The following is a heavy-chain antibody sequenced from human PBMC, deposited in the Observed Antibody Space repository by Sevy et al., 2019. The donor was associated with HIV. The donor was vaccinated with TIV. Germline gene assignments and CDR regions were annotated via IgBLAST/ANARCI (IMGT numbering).Heavy chain of an antibody. J-gene: IGHJ4*02. CDR3: ARDNGHSGSLNYFDY. Sequence: SDTLSLTCTVSVGSISSYYWSWIRQPAGKGLEWIGRIYTSGSTNYNPSLKSRVTMSVDTSKNQFSLKLSSVTAADTAVYYCARDNGHSGSLNYFDYWGQGTLVTVSS. V-gene: IGHV4-4*07. CDR2: IYTSGST. CDR1: VGSISSYY. D-gene: IGHD1-26*01.